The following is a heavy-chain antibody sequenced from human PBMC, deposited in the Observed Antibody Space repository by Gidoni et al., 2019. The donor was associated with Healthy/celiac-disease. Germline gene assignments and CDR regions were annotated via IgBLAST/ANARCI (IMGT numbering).Heavy chain of an antibody. CDR2: IFSNDEK. D-gene: IGHD3-10*01. Sequence: QVTLKESGPVLVKPTETLTLTCTVSGFSLSNARMGVSWIRQPPGKALEWLAHIFSNDEKSYSTSLKSRLTISKDTSKSQVVLTMTNMDPVDTATYYCARIELGTYYYGSGESGVFDPWGQGTLVTVSS. J-gene: IGHJ5*02. CDR1: GFSLSNARMG. V-gene: IGHV2-26*01. CDR3: ARIELGTYYYGSGESGVFDP.